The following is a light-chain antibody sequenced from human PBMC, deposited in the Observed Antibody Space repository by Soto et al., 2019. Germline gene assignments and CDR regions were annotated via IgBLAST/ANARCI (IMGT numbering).Light chain of an antibody. CDR2: DAS. V-gene: IGKV1-5*01. Sequence: DIQMTQSPSILSASVGDSVTITCRASQSVSRWLAWYQQKPGKAPKLLIYDASSLNSRVPSRFSGSQSGTEFTLTITSLLPDDFATYFCQQYSSYSLPTFGGGTKLDI. CDR1: QSVSRW. J-gene: IGKJ4*01. CDR3: QQYSSYSLPT.